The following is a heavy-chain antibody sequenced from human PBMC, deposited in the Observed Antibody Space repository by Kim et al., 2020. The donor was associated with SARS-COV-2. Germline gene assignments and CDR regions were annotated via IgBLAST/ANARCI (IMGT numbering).Heavy chain of an antibody. V-gene: IGHV3-53*01. J-gene: IGHJ4*02. CDR3: AIGYDVRAYFFGY. Sequence: YADSVRGRFTISRDYSMNALYLQMNSLRAEDTAVYYCAIGYDVRAYFFGYWGQGTLVTVSS. D-gene: IGHD3-10*02.